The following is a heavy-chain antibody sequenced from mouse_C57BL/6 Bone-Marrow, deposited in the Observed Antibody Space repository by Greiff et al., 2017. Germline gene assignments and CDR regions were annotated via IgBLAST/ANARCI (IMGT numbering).Heavy chain of an antibody. D-gene: IGHD2-4*01. J-gene: IGHJ3*01. CDR3: ARGGLQFAY. Sequence: VQLQQSGAELARPGASVKMSCKASGYTFTSYTMHWVKQRPGQGLEWIGYINPSSGYTKYNQKFKDKATLTADKSSSTAYMQLISLTSEDSAVYYCARGGLQFAYWGQGTLVTVSA. CDR2: INPSSGYT. V-gene: IGHV1-4*01. CDR1: GYTFTSYT.